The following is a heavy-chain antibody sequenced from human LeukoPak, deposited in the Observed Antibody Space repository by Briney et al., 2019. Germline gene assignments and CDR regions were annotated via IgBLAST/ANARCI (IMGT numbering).Heavy chain of an antibody. V-gene: IGHV3-66*01. D-gene: IGHD3-10*01. CDR1: GFTVSSNY. Sequence: GSLRLSCAASGFTVSSNYMSWVRQAPGKGLEWVSVIYSGGTTYYADSVKGRFTISRDNSKSTLYLQMNSLRAEDTAVYYCARDYYGSGSSPGFDYWGQGTLVTVSS. J-gene: IGHJ4*02. CDR2: IYSGGTT. CDR3: ARDYYGSGSSPGFDY.